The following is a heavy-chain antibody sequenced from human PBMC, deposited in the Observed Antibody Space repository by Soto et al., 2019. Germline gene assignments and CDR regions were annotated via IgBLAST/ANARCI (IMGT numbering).Heavy chain of an antibody. J-gene: IGHJ5*02. CDR3: CVIKRRDQYSTSGYWFDP. V-gene: IGHV3-15*04. CDR2: IESKADGETK. Sequence: LRLSCAASEFTFSHAWKSWVRQAPGKRQEWVGRIESKADGETKDYGAPERRRFTISRDDSQDILYLHMKSLRIEDTAVYYCCVIKRRDQYSTSGYWFDPWGPGTLVTVSS. CDR1: EFTFSHAW. D-gene: IGHD4-4*01.